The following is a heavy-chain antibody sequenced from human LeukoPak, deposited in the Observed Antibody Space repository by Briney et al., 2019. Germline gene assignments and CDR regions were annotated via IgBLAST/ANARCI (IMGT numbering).Heavy chain of an antibody. CDR3: ARVRWLNAYYHYYYMDV. V-gene: IGHV4-59*01. Sequence: SETLSLTCTVSGDSIKSYYWSWIRQPAGKGLEWIGYIYDSGSTNYNPSLKSRVTISLDTAKDQFSLRLSSVTAADTALYYCARVRWLNAYYHYYYMDVWGKGTTVTVSS. D-gene: IGHD3-22*01. CDR2: IYDSGST. CDR1: GDSIKSYY. J-gene: IGHJ6*03.